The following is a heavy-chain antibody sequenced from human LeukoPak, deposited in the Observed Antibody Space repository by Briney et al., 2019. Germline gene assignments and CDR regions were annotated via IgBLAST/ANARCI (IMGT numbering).Heavy chain of an antibody. CDR1: GFTFTDSA. D-gene: IGHD1-7*01. CDR3: AKGGNYAPLDY. J-gene: IGHJ4*02. CDR2: ISTSGGDT. Sequence: PGGSLRLSCAGSGFTFTDSAMTWVRQAPGKGLEWVSAISTSGGDTIYTDPVKDRSTISRDNSKNTLCLQMNSLRAEDTAIYYCAKGGNYAPLDYWGQGTLVTVSS. V-gene: IGHV3-23*01.